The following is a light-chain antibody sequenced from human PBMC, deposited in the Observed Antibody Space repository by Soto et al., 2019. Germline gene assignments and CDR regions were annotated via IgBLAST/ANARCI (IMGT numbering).Light chain of an antibody. J-gene: IGKJ5*01. CDR1: QSVSSN. V-gene: IGKV3-15*01. Sequence: EIVMTQSPATLSVSPGERATLSCRASQSVSSNLAWYQQKPGQAPRLLFYGASTRATGIPARFSGSGSGTEFTLTISSLQSEDFAVYYCHQYNNWPPITFGQGTRLEIK. CDR3: HQYNNWPPIT. CDR2: GAS.